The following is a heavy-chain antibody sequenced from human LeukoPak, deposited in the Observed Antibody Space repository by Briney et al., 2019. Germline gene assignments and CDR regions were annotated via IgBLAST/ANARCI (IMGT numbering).Heavy chain of an antibody. Sequence: YPGGSLRLSCAASGFTFSSYGMHWVRQAPGKGLEWVAVIWYDGSNKYYADSVRGRFTISRDNSKNTLYLQMNSLRAEDTAVYYCARDSLELLSNDYWGQGTLVTVSS. D-gene: IGHD1-7*01. CDR1: GFTFSSYG. CDR3: ARDSLELLSNDY. J-gene: IGHJ4*02. V-gene: IGHV3-33*01. CDR2: IWYDGSNK.